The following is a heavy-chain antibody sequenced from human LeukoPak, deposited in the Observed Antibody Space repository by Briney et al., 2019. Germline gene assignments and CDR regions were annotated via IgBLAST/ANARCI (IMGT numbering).Heavy chain of an antibody. J-gene: IGHJ4*02. D-gene: IGHD6-19*01. CDR2: TSYDGSIN. CDR1: GFTFDSYA. CDR3: ARDRRAVAVYFDY. Sequence: PGGSLRLSCAASGFTFDSYAMHWVRQAPGKGLKWVAVTSYDGSINYYADSVRGRFTISRDNSKNTVYLEINNLRAEDTAVYYCARDRRAVAVYFDYWGQGTLVTVSS. V-gene: IGHV3-30*04.